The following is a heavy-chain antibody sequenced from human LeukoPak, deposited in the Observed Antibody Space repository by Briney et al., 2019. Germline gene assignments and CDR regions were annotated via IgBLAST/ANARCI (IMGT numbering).Heavy chain of an antibody. Sequence: SGGSLRLSCAASGFTFSSYDMNWVRQAPGKGLEWVAVISYDGSNKYYADSVKGRFTISRDNSKNTLYLQMNSLRAEDTAMYYCAKPEFSDSGSYYFDYWGQGTLVTVSS. V-gene: IGHV3-30*18. CDR3: AKPEFSDSGSYYFDY. D-gene: IGHD1-26*01. CDR2: ISYDGSNK. CDR1: GFTFSSYD. J-gene: IGHJ4*02.